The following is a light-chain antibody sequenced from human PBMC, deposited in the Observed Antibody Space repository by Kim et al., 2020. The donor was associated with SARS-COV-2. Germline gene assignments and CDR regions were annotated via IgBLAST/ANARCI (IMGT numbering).Light chain of an antibody. J-gene: IGKJ5*01. V-gene: IGKV3-20*01. Sequence: EIVLTQSPGTLSLSPGERATLSCRASQSVSSSYLAWYQQKPGQAPRLLIYGASSRATGIPYRFSGSGSGTDFTLTISRLEPEDVAVYYCQQYGTSPATFGQGTRLEIK. CDR1: QSVSSSY. CDR3: QQYGTSPAT. CDR2: GAS.